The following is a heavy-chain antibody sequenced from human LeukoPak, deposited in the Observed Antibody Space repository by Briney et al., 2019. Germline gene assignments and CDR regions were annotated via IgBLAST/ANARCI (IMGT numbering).Heavy chain of an antibody. CDR1: GFTFSSYS. CDR3: ARDRSGSYGY. V-gene: IGHV3-21*01. D-gene: IGHD1-26*01. J-gene: IGHJ4*02. CDR2: ISSSSSYI. Sequence: GGSLRLSCAASGFTFSSYSMNWVRQAPGKGLEWVTSISSSSSYIYYADSVKGRFTISRDNAKNSLYLQMNSLRAEDTAVYYCARDRSGSYGYWGQGTLVTVSS.